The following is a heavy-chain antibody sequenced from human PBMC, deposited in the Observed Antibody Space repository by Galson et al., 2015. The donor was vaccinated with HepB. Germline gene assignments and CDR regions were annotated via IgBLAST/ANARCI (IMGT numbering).Heavy chain of an antibody. V-gene: IGHV3-73*01. D-gene: IGHD6-13*01. J-gene: IGHJ4*02. CDR3: LRLGDLSGYSSS. CDR2: IRSKASDYAT. CDR1: GFTFSGSA. Sequence: SLRLSCAASGFTFSGSAIHWVRQASGKGPEWVGRIRSKASDYATAYAASLKGRFTISRDDSKNTAYLHMNSLKTEDPAGYYCLRLGDLSGYSSSWGQETPVTVSS.